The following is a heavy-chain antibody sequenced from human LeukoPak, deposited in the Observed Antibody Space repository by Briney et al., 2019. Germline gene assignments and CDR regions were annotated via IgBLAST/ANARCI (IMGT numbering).Heavy chain of an antibody. CDR1: GFTFSSYE. V-gene: IGHV3-48*03. J-gene: IGHJ3*02. CDR3: AKSWNYYDSSGDDALDI. CDR2: ISSSGSTI. D-gene: IGHD3-22*01. Sequence: PGGSLRLSCAASGFTFSSYEMNWVRQAPGKGREWVSYISSSGSTIYYADSVKGRFTISRDNAKNSLYLQMNSLRAEDTAVYYCAKSWNYYDSSGDDALDIWGQGTMVTVSS.